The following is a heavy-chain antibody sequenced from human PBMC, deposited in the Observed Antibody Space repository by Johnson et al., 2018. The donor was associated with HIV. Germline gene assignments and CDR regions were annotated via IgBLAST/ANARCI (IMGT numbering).Heavy chain of an antibody. CDR1: GFTFSDYG. J-gene: IGHJ3*02. D-gene: IGHD5-18*01. Sequence: QVQLVESGGGVVQPGGSLRLSCAASGFTFSDYGIHWVRQAPGKGLEWVAVISYDGNNQYYADSVKGRFTISRDNSKNTLYLQINSLRPEDTAVYYCARLPSGYSRDDLDIWGQGTMVTVSS. CDR2: ISYDGNNQ. V-gene: IGHV3-30*19. CDR3: ARLPSGYSRDDLDI.